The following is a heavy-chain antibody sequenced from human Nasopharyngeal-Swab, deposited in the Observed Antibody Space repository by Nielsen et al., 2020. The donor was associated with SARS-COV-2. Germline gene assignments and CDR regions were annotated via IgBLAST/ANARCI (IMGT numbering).Heavy chain of an antibody. CDR1: GYTFTSYY. CDR3: ARGRITGTTLWSPKANDAFDI. D-gene: IGHD1-7*01. J-gene: IGHJ3*02. V-gene: IGHV1-46*01. Sequence: ASVKVSCKASGYTFTSYYMHSVRQAPGQGLEWMGIINPSGGSTSYAQKFQGRVTMTRDTSTSTVYMELSSLRSEDTAVYYCARGRITGTTLWSPKANDAFDIWGQGTMVTVSS. CDR2: INPSGGST.